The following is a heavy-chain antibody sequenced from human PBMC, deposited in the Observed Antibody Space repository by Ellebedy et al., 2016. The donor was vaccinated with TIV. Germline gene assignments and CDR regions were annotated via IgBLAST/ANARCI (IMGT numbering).Heavy chain of an antibody. Sequence: PGGSLRLSCAASGFTFSSFAMGWVRQTPGKGLEGVSGLYGSGRGIFYSDSVKGRFTISRDNSKNTLYLQMNSLRAEDTGIYYCARGKSGTYIHHAFDYWGQGTLVTVSS. CDR3: ARGKSGTYIHHAFDY. CDR1: GFTFSSFA. J-gene: IGHJ4*02. D-gene: IGHD1-14*01. CDR2: LYGSGRGI. V-gene: IGHV3-23*01.